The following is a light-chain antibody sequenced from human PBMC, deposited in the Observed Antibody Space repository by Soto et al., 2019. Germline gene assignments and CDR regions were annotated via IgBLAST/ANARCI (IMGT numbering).Light chain of an antibody. V-gene: IGKV1-39*01. Sequence: DIQMTQSPSTLSGSVGDRVTITCLASQTISSWLAWYQQKPGRAPKLLIYAASSLQSGVPSRFSGSGSGTDFTLTISSLQPEDFATYYCQQSYSTSITFGQGTRLEIK. CDR1: QTISSW. CDR3: QQSYSTSIT. CDR2: AAS. J-gene: IGKJ5*01.